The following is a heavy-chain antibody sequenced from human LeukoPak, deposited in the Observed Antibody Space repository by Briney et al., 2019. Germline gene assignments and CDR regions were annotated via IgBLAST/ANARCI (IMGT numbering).Heavy chain of an antibody. J-gene: IGHJ4*02. Sequence: GGSLRLSCAASGFTFSSYSMNWVRQAPGKGLEWVSSISSSSSYIYYADSVKGRFTISRDNAKNSLYLQMNSLRAEDTAVYYCARGPSIVGAMHYDYWGQGTLATVSS. V-gene: IGHV3-21*01. CDR1: GFTFSSYS. CDR3: ARGPSIVGAMHYDY. D-gene: IGHD1-26*01. CDR2: ISSSSSYI.